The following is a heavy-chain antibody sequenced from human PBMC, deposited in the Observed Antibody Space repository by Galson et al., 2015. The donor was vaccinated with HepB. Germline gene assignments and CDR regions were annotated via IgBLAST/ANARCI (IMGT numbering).Heavy chain of an antibody. V-gene: IGHV3-7*03. CDR2: IKQDGSEK. CDR1: GFTFSSYW. J-gene: IGHJ4*02. Sequence: SLRLSCAASGFTFSSYWMSWVRQAPGKGLEWVANIKQDGSEKYYVDSVKGRFTISRDNAKNSLYLQMNSLRAEDTAVYYCAREIVRRSSSSLDYWGQGTLVTVSS. CDR3: AREIVRRSSSSLDY. D-gene: IGHD6-6*01.